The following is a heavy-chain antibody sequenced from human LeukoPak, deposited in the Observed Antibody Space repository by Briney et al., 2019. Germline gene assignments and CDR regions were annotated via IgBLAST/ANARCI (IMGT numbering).Heavy chain of an antibody. CDR1: GGSISSGGYY. D-gene: IGHD5-12*01. CDR2: IYYSGST. CDR3: ARDQSGYAGFDY. Sequence: PSETLSLTCTVSGGSISSGGYYWSWIRQHPGKGLEWIGYIYYSGSTYYNPSLKSRLTISVDTSKNQFSLKLSSVTAADTAVYYCARDQSGYAGFDYWGQGTLVTVSS. V-gene: IGHV4-31*03. J-gene: IGHJ4*02.